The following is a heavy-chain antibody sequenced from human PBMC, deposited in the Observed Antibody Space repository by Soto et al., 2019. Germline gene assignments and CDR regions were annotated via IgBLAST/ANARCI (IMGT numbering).Heavy chain of an antibody. V-gene: IGHV4-39*01. Sequence: SETLSLTCTVSGGSISSSSYYWGWIRQPPGKGLEWIGSIYYSGSTYYNPSLKSRVTISVDTSKNQFSLKLSSVTAADTAVYYCARQVSPNRFIVVLPADNWFDPWGEGTLVTVSS. CDR3: ARQVSPNRFIVVLPADNWFDP. CDR1: GGSISSSSYY. CDR2: IYYSGST. J-gene: IGHJ5*02. D-gene: IGHD2-2*01.